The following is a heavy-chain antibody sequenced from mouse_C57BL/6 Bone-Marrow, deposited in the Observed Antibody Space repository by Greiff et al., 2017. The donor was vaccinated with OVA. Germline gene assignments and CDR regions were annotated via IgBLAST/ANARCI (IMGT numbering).Heavy chain of an antibody. V-gene: IGHV1-72*01. Sequence: VQLQQPGAELVKPGASVKLSCKASGYTFTSYWMHWVKQRPGRGLEWIGRIDPNSGGTKYNEKFKSKATLTVDKPSSTAYMQLSSLTSEDSAVYYCAAGGYYYGSSYDGVAYWGQGTLVTVSA. J-gene: IGHJ3*01. CDR2: IDPNSGGT. CDR3: AAGGYYYGSSYDGVAY. D-gene: IGHD1-1*01. CDR1: GYTFTSYW.